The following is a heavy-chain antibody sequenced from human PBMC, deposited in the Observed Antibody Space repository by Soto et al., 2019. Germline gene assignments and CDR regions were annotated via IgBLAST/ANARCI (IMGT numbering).Heavy chain of an antibody. J-gene: IGHJ6*02. V-gene: IGHV4-39*07. Sequence: PSETLSLTCTASGGSISSSSYYWGWIRQPPGKGLEWIGSIYYSGSTYYNPSLKSRVTISVDTSKNQFSLKLSSVTAADTAVYYCARRGWVAKYYYDSSGYRLGMDVWGQGTTVTVSS. CDR3: ARRGWVAKYYYDSSGYRLGMDV. D-gene: IGHD3-22*01. CDR1: GGSISSSSYY. CDR2: IYYSGST.